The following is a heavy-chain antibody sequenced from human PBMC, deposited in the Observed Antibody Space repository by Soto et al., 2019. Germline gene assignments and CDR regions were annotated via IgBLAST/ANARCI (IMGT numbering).Heavy chain of an antibody. CDR3: ARGSPYWGSRRPDYGMDV. Sequence: SQTLSLTCAISGDSVSSNSAAWHWIRQSPSRGLEWLGRTYYRSKWYNDYAVSVKSRITINPDTSKNQFSLQLNSVTPEDTAVYYCARGSPYWGSRRPDYGMDVWGQGTTVTVSS. CDR2: TYYRSKWYN. D-gene: IGHD2-21*01. CDR1: GDSVSSNSAA. J-gene: IGHJ6*02. V-gene: IGHV6-1*01.